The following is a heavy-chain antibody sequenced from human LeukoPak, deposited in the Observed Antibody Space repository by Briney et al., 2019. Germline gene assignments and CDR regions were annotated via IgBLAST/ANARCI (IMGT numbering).Heavy chain of an antibody. CDR2: ISSSSSYI. V-gene: IGHV3-21*04. CDR3: ASQKYYYDSSGYYFDY. J-gene: IGHJ4*02. D-gene: IGHD3-22*01. CDR1: GFTFSSYS. Sequence: PGGSLRLSCAASGFTFSSYSMNWVRQAPGKGLEWVSSISSSSSYIYYADSVKGRFTISRDNSKNTLYLQMNSLRAEDTAVYYCASQKYYYDSSGYYFDYWGQGTLVTVSS.